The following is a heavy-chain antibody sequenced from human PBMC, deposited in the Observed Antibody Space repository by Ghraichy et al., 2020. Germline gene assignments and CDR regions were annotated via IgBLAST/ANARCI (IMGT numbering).Heavy chain of an antibody. V-gene: IGHV3-23*01. Sequence: GESLNISCAASGFTFSSYAMSWVRQAPGKGLEWVSAISGSGGSTYYADSVKGRFTISRDNSKNTLYLQMNSLRAEDTAVYYCAKGGINYYDSSGYGDYWGQGTLVTVSS. CDR2: ISGSGGST. J-gene: IGHJ4*02. D-gene: IGHD3-22*01. CDR1: GFTFSSYA. CDR3: AKGGINYYDSSGYGDY.